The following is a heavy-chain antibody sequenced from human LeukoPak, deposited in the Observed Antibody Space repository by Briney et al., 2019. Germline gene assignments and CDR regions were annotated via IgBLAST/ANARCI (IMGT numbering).Heavy chain of an antibody. CDR2: ISAYNGNT. CDR1: GYTFTSYG. Sequence: GASVKVSCKASGYTFTSYGISWVRQAPGQGLEWMGWISAYNGNTNYAQKLQGRVSMTTDTSTITAYMELRSLRSDDAAVYYCARDSVTISPRWYYGMDVWGKGTTVTVSS. V-gene: IGHV1-18*04. J-gene: IGHJ6*04. D-gene: IGHD4-17*01. CDR3: ARDSVTISPRWYYGMDV.